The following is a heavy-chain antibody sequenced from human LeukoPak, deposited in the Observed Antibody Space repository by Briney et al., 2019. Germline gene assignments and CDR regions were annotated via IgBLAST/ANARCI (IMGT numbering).Heavy chain of an antibody. D-gene: IGHD6-13*01. CDR1: RLTLSTYT. V-gene: IGHV3-21*05. Sequence: TGGSLRLSCGASRLTLSTYTMNWVRQAPGKGLEWVSHIAGRSDSIYYADSVKGRFTISRDKAKNSLHLQMKSLRAEDTAVYYCAKTEQQLVYSPNFDYWGQGTLVTVSS. CDR2: IAGRSDSI. CDR3: AKTEQQLVYSPNFDY. J-gene: IGHJ4*02.